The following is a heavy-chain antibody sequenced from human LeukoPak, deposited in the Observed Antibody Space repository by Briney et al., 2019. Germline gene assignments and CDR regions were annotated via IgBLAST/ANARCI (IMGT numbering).Heavy chain of an antibody. CDR3: ARDGLIAVAGTGFDY. V-gene: IGHV3-30-3*01. CDR2: ISYDGSNK. Sequence: GGSLRLSCAASGFTFSSYAMHWVRQAPGKGLEWVAVISYDGSNKYYADSVKGRFTISRDNSKNTLYLQMNSLRAEDTAVYYCARDGLIAVAGTGFDYWGQGTLVTVSS. J-gene: IGHJ4*02. CDR1: GFTFSSYA. D-gene: IGHD6-19*01.